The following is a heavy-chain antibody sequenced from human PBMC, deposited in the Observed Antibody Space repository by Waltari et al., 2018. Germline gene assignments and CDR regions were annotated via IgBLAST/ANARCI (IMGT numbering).Heavy chain of an antibody. D-gene: IGHD6-13*01. CDR1: GYTFTSYC. Sequence: QVQLLQSGAEVSKPGASVKVSCKASGYTFTSYCISCVRQARGQGREWMGWISAYKCNTNYAQKVQGRVNKTTDTSTSTADMELGGQRSEDTSVYYCARGVSDAPFDYWGQGTLVTVSS. V-gene: IGHV1-18*01. J-gene: IGHJ4*02. CDR2: ISAYKCNT. CDR3: ARGVSDAPFDY.